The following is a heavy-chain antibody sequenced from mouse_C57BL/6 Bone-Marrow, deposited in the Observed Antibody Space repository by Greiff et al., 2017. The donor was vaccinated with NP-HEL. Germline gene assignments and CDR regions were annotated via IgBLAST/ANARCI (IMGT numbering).Heavy chain of an antibody. CDR2: IYPRDGST. V-gene: IGHV1-78*01. CDR1: GYTFTDHP. Sequence: QVQGQQDDAELVKPGASVKISCKVSGYTFTDHPIHWMKQRPEQGLEWIGYIYPRDGSTKYNEKFKGKATLTADKSSSTAYMQLNSLTSEDSAVYFCAIYYYGSSYYFDYWGQGTTLTVSS. D-gene: IGHD1-1*01. J-gene: IGHJ2*01. CDR3: AIYYYGSSYYFDY.